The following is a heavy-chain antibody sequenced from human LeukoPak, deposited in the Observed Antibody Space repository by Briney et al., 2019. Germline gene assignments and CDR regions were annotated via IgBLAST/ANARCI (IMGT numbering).Heavy chain of an antibody. CDR1: GFTFSSYW. V-gene: IGHV3-74*01. D-gene: IGHD3-22*01. J-gene: IGHJ4*02. Sequence: GGSLRLSCAASGFTFSSYWMHWVRQAPGKGLVWVSRINSDGSSTSYADSVKGRFTISRDNAKNTLYLQMNSLRAEDTAVYYCAKGNYYDSSGYLDYWGQGTLVTVSS. CDR3: AKGNYYDSSGYLDY. CDR2: INSDGSST.